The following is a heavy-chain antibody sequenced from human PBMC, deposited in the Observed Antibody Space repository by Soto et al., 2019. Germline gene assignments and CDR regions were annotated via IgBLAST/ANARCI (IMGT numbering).Heavy chain of an antibody. CDR1: GFTFSSYW. V-gene: IGHV3-74*01. D-gene: IGHD3-22*01. CDR3: AREGFLAGGDYYDSSGYDY. CDR2: INSDGSST. J-gene: IGHJ4*02. Sequence: GGSLRLSCAASGFTFSSYWMHWVRQAPGKGLVWVSRINSDGSSTNYADSVKGRFTISRDNAKNTVYLQMNSLRAEDTAVYYCAREGFLAGGDYYDSSGYDYWGQGTLVTVSS.